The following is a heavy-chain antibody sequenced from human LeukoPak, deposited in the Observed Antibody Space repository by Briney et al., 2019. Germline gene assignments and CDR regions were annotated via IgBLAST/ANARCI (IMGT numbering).Heavy chain of an antibody. CDR2: IYHSGST. Sequence: SGTLSLTCAVSGGSISSSNWWSWVRQPPGKGLEWIGEIYHSGSTNYNPSLKSRVTISVDTSKNQFSLKLSSVTAADTAVYYCARSRTSYENLDYWGQGTLVTVSS. D-gene: IGHD3-16*01. CDR1: GGSISSSNW. CDR3: ARSRTSYENLDY. V-gene: IGHV4-4*02. J-gene: IGHJ4*02.